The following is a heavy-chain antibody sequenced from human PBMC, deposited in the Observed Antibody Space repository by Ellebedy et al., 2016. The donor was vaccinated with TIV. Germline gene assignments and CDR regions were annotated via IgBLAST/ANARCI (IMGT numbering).Heavy chain of an antibody. CDR1: RYSLTLLS. J-gene: IGHJ3*01. V-gene: IGHV1-24*01. CDR3: ATTNCSSVECSVFEAFDV. Sequence: AASVKVSCKVSRYSLTLLSMHWVRQAPGKGPEWMGGYDPEDGETNYAQKFKGRVTLNEDATTDTAYMELKSLTSEDTAVYYCATTNCSSVECSVFEAFDVWGQGTLVTVSS. D-gene: IGHD2-15*01. CDR2: YDPEDGET.